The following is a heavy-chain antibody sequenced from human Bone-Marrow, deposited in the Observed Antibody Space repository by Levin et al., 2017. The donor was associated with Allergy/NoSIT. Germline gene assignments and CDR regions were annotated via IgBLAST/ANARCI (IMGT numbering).Heavy chain of an antibody. CDR3: AREVVPGHDAFDI. V-gene: IGHV3-30-3*01. CDR2: ISYDGSNK. Sequence: GESLKISCAASGFTFSSYAMHWVRQAPGKGLEWVAVISYDGSNKYYADSVKGRFTISRDNSKNTLYLQMNSLRAEDTAVYYCAREVVPGHDAFDIWGQGTMVTVSS. CDR1: GFTFSSYA. J-gene: IGHJ3*02. D-gene: IGHD2-21*01.